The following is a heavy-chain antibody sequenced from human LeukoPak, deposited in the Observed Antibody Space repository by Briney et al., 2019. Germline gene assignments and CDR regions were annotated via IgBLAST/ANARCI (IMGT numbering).Heavy chain of an antibody. V-gene: IGHV4-39*01. Sequence: KPSETLSLTCTVSAGSFISSSHHWGWIRQSPGKGLEWIGSVYYGRTTCYNPSLDGRVTVSLDTSKNQFSLKLSSVTAADTAVYYCARGRRTTVTTYYGYGMDVWGQGTTVTVSS. D-gene: IGHD4-17*01. CDR3: ARGRRTTVTTYYGYGMDV. J-gene: IGHJ6*02. CDR2: VYYGRTT. CDR1: AGSFISSSHH.